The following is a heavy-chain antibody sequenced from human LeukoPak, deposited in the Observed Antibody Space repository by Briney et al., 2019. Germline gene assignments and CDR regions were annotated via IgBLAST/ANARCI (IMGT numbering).Heavy chain of an antibody. CDR1: GGSISSGDYY. J-gene: IGHJ4*02. CDR3: ARGGPYSSSSVDY. D-gene: IGHD6-6*01. CDR2: TYYSGST. V-gene: IGHV4-30-4*01. Sequence: SETLSLTCTVSGGSISSGDYYWSWIRQPPGKGLEWIGYTYYSGSTYYNPSLKSRVTISVDTSKNQFSLKLSSVTAADTAVYHCARGGPYSSSSVDYWGQGTLVTVSS.